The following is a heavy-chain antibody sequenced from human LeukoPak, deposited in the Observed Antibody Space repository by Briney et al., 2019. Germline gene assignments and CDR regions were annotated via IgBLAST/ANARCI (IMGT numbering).Heavy chain of an antibody. Sequence: SETLSLTCAVSGGSISSSNWWSWVRQPPGKGLEWIGEIYHSGSTNYNPSLKSRVTISVDKSKNQFSLKLSSVTAADTAMYYCASPREYSSSFDYWGQGTLVTVSS. CDR2: IYHSGST. CDR1: GGSISSSNW. J-gene: IGHJ4*02. D-gene: IGHD6-6*01. V-gene: IGHV4-4*02. CDR3: ASPREYSSSFDY.